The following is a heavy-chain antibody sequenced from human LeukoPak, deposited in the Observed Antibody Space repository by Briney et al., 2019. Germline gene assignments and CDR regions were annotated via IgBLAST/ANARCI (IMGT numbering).Heavy chain of an antibody. J-gene: IGHJ5*02. D-gene: IGHD5-12*01. CDR3: ARDLGWLRSNWFDP. V-gene: IGHV3-74*03. CDR2: INSDGSTT. Sequence: GGSLRLSCAVSGSGFTLNNNWMHWVRQGPGKGLVWVSRINSDGSTTKYADSVKGRFTISRDNAKNSLYLQMNSLRAEDTAVYYCARDLGWLRSNWFDPWGQGTLVTVSS. CDR1: GSGFTLNNNW.